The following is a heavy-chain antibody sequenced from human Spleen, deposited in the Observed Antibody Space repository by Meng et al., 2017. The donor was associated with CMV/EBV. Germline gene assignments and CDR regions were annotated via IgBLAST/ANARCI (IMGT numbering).Heavy chain of an antibody. V-gene: IGHV4-31*02. Sequence: QVQLQESGPGLVRPLLTLSLTCTLYGASITSEGYFWNWMRELPGQALEWIGYIHYSGSTHYNPSLQNRLIISRDTSKNQFFLKLNSVTAADTAIYYCARGAAAFPWGRGILVAASS. J-gene: IGHJ5*02. CDR1: GASITSEGYF. CDR2: IHYSGST. CDR3: ARGAAAFP. D-gene: IGHD6-25*01.